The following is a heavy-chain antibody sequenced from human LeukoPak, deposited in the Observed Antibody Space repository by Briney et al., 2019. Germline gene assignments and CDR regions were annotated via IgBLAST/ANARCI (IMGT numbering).Heavy chain of an antibody. CDR1: GGTFSSYA. D-gene: IGHD2-15*01. V-gene: IGHV1-69*05. CDR3: AVSSTYCSGGSCYSDY. Sequence: HRASVKVSCKAPGGTFSSYAISWVRQAPGQGLEWMGGIIPIFGTANYAQKFQGRVTITTDESTSTAYMELSSLRSEDTAVYYCAVSSTYCSGGSCYSDYWGQGTLVTVSS. J-gene: IGHJ4*02. CDR2: IIPIFGTA.